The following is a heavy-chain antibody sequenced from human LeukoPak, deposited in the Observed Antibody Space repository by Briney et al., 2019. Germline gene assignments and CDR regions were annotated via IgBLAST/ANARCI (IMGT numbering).Heavy chain of an antibody. V-gene: IGHV1-2*02. CDR1: GYTFTGYY. D-gene: IGHD6-19*01. CDR2: INPNSGAT. CDR3: ARDTEAVAGSLS. J-gene: IGHJ5*02. Sequence: ASVKVSCEASGYTFTGYYMHWVRQAPGQGLEWMGWINPNSGATNYAQKFQGRVTMTRDTSISTVYMDLRRLRSDDTAVYYCARDTEAVAGSLSWGQGTLVIVSS.